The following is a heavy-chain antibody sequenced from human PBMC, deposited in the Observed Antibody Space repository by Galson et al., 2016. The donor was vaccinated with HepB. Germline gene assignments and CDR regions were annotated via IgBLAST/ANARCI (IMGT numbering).Heavy chain of an antibody. D-gene: IGHD7-27*01. V-gene: IGHV3-48*03. Sequence: SLRLSCAASGFSFSSYEMNWVHQAPGKGLEWISYISSSGTTIYYADSVRGRFTISRDNAKNSLYVQMNSLRAEDTAVYYCARGPFTLGNWGQGTLVTVSS. CDR3: ARGPFTLGN. J-gene: IGHJ4*02. CDR2: ISSSGTTI. CDR1: GFSFSSYE.